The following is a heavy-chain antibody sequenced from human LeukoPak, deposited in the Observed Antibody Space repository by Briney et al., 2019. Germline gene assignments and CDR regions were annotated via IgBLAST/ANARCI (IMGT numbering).Heavy chain of an antibody. CDR3: ARDGPRIAARPGYYYYYMDV. CDR1: GFTFSNSW. J-gene: IGHJ6*03. V-gene: IGHV3-74*03. CDR2: TDPNGIT. Sequence: GGSLRLSCAASGFTFSNSWMHWVRQAPGKGLVWVSRTDPNGITTYADSVKGRFTISRDNSKNTLYLQMNSLRAEDTAVYYCARDGPRIAARPGYYYYYMDVWGKGTTVTVSS. D-gene: IGHD6-6*01.